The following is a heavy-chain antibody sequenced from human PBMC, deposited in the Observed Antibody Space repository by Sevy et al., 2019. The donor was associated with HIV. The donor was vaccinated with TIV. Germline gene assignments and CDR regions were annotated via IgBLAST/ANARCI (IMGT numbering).Heavy chain of an antibody. CDR1: GYTFTGYY. V-gene: IGHV1-2*02. J-gene: IGHJ3*02. CDR2: INPNSGGT. Sequence: ASVKVSCKASGYTFTGYYMHWVRQAPGQGLEWMGWINPNSGGTNYAQKFQGRVTMTRDTSISTAYMELSRLRSDDTAVYYCARDGVLRYFDWELPDAFDIWGQGTMVTVSS. CDR3: ARDGVLRYFDWELPDAFDI. D-gene: IGHD3-9*01.